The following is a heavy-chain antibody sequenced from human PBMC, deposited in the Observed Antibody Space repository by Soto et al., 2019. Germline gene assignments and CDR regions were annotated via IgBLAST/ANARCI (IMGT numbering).Heavy chain of an antibody. CDR1: GFTFSSYS. CDR3: ARDANEYGSGRGVDY. D-gene: IGHD3-10*01. Sequence: EVQLVESGGGLVKPGGSLRLSCVVSGFTFSSYSMSWVRQAPGGGLEWVSSITSSNTYIHYGDSVQGRSAISRVNTKNSLYLQRNSLRAEDTAVYFCARDANEYGSGRGVDYWGQGTLVTVSS. J-gene: IGHJ4*02. V-gene: IGHV3-21*02. CDR2: ITSSNTYI.